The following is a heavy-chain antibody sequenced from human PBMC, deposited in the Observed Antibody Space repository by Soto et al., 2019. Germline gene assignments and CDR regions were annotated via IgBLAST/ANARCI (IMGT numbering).Heavy chain of an antibody. J-gene: IGHJ6*02. D-gene: IGHD3-22*01. V-gene: IGHV1-18*01. CDR1: GYTFTRNG. Sequence: SVKVSCKTSGYTFTRNGISWVRQAPGQGLEWMGWISPNSGNTKYAQKLQGRVIMTTDTSTSTAYMELRSLRSDDTAVYYCVKDRDSNSWPSRDVWGPGTTVTVSS. CDR2: ISPNSGNT. CDR3: VKDRDSNSWPSRDV.